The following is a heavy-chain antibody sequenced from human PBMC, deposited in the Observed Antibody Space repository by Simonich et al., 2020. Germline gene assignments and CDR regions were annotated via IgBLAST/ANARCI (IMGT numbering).Heavy chain of an antibody. D-gene: IGHD1-1*01. CDR3: ARANERDY. J-gene: IGHJ4*02. V-gene: IGHV3-21*01. CDR2: ISSSSIYI. Sequence: EVQLVESGGGLVKPGGSLRLSCAASGFTFSSYSMNWVLQAPGKGLEWSSSISSSSIYIYYADSVKGRFTISRDNAKNSLYLQMNSLRAEDTAVYYCARANERDYWGQGTLVTVSS. CDR1: GFTFSSYS.